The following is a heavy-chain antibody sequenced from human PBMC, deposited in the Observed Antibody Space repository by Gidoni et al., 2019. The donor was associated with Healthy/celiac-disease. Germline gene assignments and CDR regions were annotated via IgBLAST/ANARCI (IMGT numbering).Heavy chain of an antibody. CDR3: ARHSLNYYGSGSYFYYFDY. V-gene: IGHV4-39*01. J-gene: IGHJ4*02. D-gene: IGHD3-10*01. Sequence: QLQLQESVPGLVKPSETLSLTCTVSGGSISSSSYYWGWIRQPPGKGLEWIGSIDDSGSTYHTPALKSRVHISVDTSKNQFSLKLSSVTAADTAVYYCARHSLNYYGSGSYFYYFDYWGQGTLVTVSS. CDR2: IDDSGST. CDR1: GGSISSSSYY.